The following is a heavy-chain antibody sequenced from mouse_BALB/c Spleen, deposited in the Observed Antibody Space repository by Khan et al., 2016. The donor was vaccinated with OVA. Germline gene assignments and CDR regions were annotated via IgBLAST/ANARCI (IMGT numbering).Heavy chain of an antibody. Sequence: QVQLKESGPGLVAPSQSLSITCTVSGFSLTSDGVSWVRQPPGKGLEWLGVIWRDGSTNYHSALRSRLSIRKDNSKCQVFLRLNSVQSDDTATYCCAKLRVFYFDAWGQGTTLTVSS. J-gene: IGHJ2*01. CDR1: GFSLTSDG. CDR3: AKLRVFYFDA. V-gene: IGHV2-3*01. CDR2: IWRDGST.